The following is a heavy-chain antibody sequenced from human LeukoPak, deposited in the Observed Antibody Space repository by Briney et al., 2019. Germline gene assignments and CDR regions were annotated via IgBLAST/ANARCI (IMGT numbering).Heavy chain of an antibody. CDR2: IYYSGST. CDR3: ARSQITMLRGALNWFDP. D-gene: IGHD3-10*01. CDR1: GGSISGSSYY. Sequence: SETLSLTCTVSGGSISGSSYYWGWIRQPPGKGLDWIGSIYYSGSTYYNPSLKSRVTISVDTSKNQFSLKLNSVTAADTAICYCARSQITMLRGALNWFDPWGQGTLVTVSS. V-gene: IGHV4-39*01. J-gene: IGHJ5*02.